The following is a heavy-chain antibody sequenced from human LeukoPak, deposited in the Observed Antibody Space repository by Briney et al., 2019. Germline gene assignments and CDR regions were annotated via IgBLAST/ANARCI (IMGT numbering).Heavy chain of an antibody. CDR1: GYTFTSYY. CDR2: INPSGGST. Sequence: ASVKVSCKASGYTFTSYYMHWVRQAPGQGLEWMGIINPSGGSTSYAQKFQGRVTMTRDTPTSTVYMELSSLRSEDTAVYYCARGDYYDSSGYLQFDYWGQGTLVTVSS. D-gene: IGHD3-22*01. CDR3: ARGDYYDSSGYLQFDY. V-gene: IGHV1-46*01. J-gene: IGHJ4*02.